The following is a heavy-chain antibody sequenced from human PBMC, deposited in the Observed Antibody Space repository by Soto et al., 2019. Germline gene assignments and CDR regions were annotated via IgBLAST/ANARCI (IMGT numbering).Heavy chain of an antibody. J-gene: IGHJ6*02. CDR1: GGSISSYY. V-gene: IGHV4-59*01. D-gene: IGHD1-26*01. Sequence: QVQLQESGPGLVKPSETLSLTCTVSGGSISSYYWSWIRQPPGKGLEWIGYIYYSGSTNYNPSLISPATISVDTSKNQFSLKRSSGTAADTAVYYCAREGAGRGYYYYGMDVWGQGTTVTVSS. CDR3: AREGAGRGYYYYGMDV. CDR2: IYYSGST.